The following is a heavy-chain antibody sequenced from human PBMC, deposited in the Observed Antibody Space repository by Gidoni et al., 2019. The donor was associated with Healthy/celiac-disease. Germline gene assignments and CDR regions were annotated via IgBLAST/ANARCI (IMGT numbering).Heavy chain of an antibody. D-gene: IGHD3-16*01. CDR3: ARAGGDAFDI. CDR1: GFTVSSYA. Sequence: QVQLVESGGGVVQPGRSLSLSCAASGFTVSSYAMHWVRQAPGKGLEWVAVISYDGSNKYYADSVKGRFTISRDNSKNTLYLQMNSLRAEDTAVYYCARAGGDAFDIWGQGTMVTASS. CDR2: ISYDGSNK. V-gene: IGHV3-30-3*01. J-gene: IGHJ3*02.